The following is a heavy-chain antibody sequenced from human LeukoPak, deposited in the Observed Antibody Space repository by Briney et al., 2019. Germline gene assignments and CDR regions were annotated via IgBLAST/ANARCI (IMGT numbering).Heavy chain of an antibody. CDR3: ARGPDSSGYKIIPLNIDY. J-gene: IGHJ4*02. D-gene: IGHD3-22*01. CDR2: IYYSGST. Sequence: SETLSLTCTVPGGSISSGGYYWSWIRQHPGKGLEWIGYIYYSGSTYYNPSLKSRVTISVDTSKNQFSLKLSSVTAADTAVYYCARGPDSSGYKIIPLNIDYWGQGTLVTVSS. CDR1: GGSISSGGYY. V-gene: IGHV4-31*03.